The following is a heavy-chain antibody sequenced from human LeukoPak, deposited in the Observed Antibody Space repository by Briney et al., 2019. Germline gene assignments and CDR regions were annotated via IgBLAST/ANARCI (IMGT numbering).Heavy chain of an antibody. CDR3: AKDINPLGMIDAFDI. CDR1: GFTFDDYA. J-gene: IGHJ3*02. CDR2: ISWNSGSI. V-gene: IGHV3-9*01. Sequence: GRSLRLSCAASGFTFDDYAMHWVRQAPGKGLEWVSGISWNSGSIGYADSVKGRFTISRDNAKNSLYLQMNSLRAEDTALYYCAKDINPLGMIDAFDIWGQGTMVTVSS. D-gene: IGHD3-22*01.